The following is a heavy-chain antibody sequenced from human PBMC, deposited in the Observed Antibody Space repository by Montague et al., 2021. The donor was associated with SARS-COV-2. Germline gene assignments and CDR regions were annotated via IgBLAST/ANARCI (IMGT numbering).Heavy chain of an antibody. CDR1: GFTFRHYD. CDR3: AKDSVTVVRGIPDY. V-gene: IGHV3-23*01. Sequence: SLRLSCAASGFTFRHYDMRWFRQGPGKGLEWISSISGSGDHTYYVDSVEGRFTISRDNSKNMLFLQMNSLRAEDTALYYCAKDSVTVVRGIPDYWGQGTLVTVSP. J-gene: IGHJ4*02. CDR2: ISGSGDHT. D-gene: IGHD3-10*01.